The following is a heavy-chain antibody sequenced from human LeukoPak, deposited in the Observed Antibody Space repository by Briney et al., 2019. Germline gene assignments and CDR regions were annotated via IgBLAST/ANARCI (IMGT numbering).Heavy chain of an antibody. CDR3: ARGSRQARLGWNLRSMSYYYYYMDV. CDR2: MNPNSGNT. V-gene: IGHV1-8*03. J-gene: IGHJ6*03. Sequence: GASVKVSCKASGYTFTSYDINWVRQATGQGLEWMGWMNPNSGNTGYAQKFQGRVTITRNTSISTAYMELSSLRSEDTAVYYCARGSRQARLGWNLRSMSYYYYYMDVWGKGTTVTVSS. CDR1: GYTFTSYD. D-gene: IGHD3-16*01.